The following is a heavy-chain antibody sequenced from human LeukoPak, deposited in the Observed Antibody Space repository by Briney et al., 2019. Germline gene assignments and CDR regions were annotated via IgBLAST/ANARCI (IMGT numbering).Heavy chain of an antibody. J-gene: IGHJ5*02. Sequence: SETLSLTCSVSDGSISSGYYYWAWIRQPPGRGPEWIGSIYYSGTTYPNPSLKSRVTISVDTSKNQFSLKLSSVTAADTAVYYCARQPKSCAPGIFVTGKACWFDPWGQGTLVTVSP. CDR2: IYYSGTT. V-gene: IGHV4-39*01. CDR3: ARQPKSCAPGIFVTGKACWFDP. D-gene: IGHD3-3*01. CDR1: DGSISSGYYY.